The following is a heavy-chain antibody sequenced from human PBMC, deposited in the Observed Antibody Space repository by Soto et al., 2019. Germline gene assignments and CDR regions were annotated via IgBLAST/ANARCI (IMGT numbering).Heavy chain of an antibody. CDR3: ARDRYSFWIGYISTDAFDI. J-gene: IGHJ3*02. CDR1: GFPFSSYS. D-gene: IGHD3-3*01. V-gene: IGHV3-48*02. CDR2: ISSSTTTI. Sequence: EVQLVESGGGLVQPGGSLRLSCAASGFPFSSYSMNWVRQAPGKGLEWVSYISSSTTTIYYADSVKGRFTISRDNAKNSLYLQMNALRDEDTAVYYGARDRYSFWIGYISTDAFDIWGQGTMVTVSS.